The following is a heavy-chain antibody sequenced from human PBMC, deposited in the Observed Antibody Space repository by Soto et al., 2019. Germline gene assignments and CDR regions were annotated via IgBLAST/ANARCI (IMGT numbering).Heavy chain of an antibody. CDR1: GFTFSDYY. CDR3: ARDFILTGYYIGTTSDAFDI. J-gene: IGHJ3*02. D-gene: IGHD3-9*01. CDR2: ISSSGSTI. V-gene: IGHV3-11*01. Sequence: GGSLRLSCAASGFTFSDYYMSWIRQAPGKGLEWVSYISSSGSTIYYADSVKGRFTISRDNAKNSLYLQMNSLRAEDTAVYYCARDFILTGYYIGTTSDAFDIWGQGTMVTVSS.